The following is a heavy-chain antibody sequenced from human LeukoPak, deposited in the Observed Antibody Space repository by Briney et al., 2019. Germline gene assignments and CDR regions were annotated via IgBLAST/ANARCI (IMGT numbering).Heavy chain of an antibody. CDR3: ARSGYSGYEGFNY. Sequence: GGSLRLSCAASGFTFSSYAMHWVRQAPGKGLEYVSAISSNGGSTYYANSVKGRFTISRDNSKNTLYLQMGSLRAEGMAVYYCARSGYSGYEGFNYWGQGTLVTVSS. V-gene: IGHV3-64*01. J-gene: IGHJ4*02. CDR2: ISSNGGST. CDR1: GFTFSSYA. D-gene: IGHD5-12*01.